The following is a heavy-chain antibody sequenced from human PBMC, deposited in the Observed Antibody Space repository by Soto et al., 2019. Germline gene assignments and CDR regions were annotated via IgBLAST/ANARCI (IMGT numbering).Heavy chain of an antibody. Sequence: SVKVSCKASGGTFSSYAISWVRQAPGQGLEWMGGIIPIFGTANYAQKFQGRVTITADESTSTAYMELSSLRSEDTAVYYCAAGVLEWLLAQHRPFDYWGQGTLVTVSS. D-gene: IGHD3-3*01. CDR2: IIPIFGTA. V-gene: IGHV1-69*13. J-gene: IGHJ4*02. CDR3: AAGVLEWLLAQHRPFDY. CDR1: GGTFSSYA.